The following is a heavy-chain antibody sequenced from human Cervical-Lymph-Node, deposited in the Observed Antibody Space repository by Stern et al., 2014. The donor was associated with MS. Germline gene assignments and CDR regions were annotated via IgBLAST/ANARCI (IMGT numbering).Heavy chain of an antibody. CDR1: GGTFSSYA. D-gene: IGHD6-13*01. Sequence: QVLLVDSGAEVKKPRSSVKVSCKASGGTFSSYAISLARRATGQGLHGMGGIIPHLPAANYTWKFQARVPITPVESTGPAYLQLSSLRSEDTAVYYCARDLAAADTQNWGQGTLVAVSS. CDR3: ARDLAAADTQN. CDR2: IIPHLPAA. J-gene: IGHJ4*02. V-gene: IGHV1-69*01.